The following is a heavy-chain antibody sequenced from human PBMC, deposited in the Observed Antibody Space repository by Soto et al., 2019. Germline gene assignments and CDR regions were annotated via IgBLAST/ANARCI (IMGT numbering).Heavy chain of an antibody. J-gene: IGHJ3*02. V-gene: IGHV4-61*01. Sequence: SETLSLTCTVSGGSVSSGSYYWSWIRQPPGKGLEWIGYIYYSGSTNYNPSLKSRVTISVDTSKNQFSLKLSSVTAADTAVYYCARWGYYYDSSGYYAGEVAFDIWGQGTMVTVSS. D-gene: IGHD3-22*01. CDR3: ARWGYYYDSSGYYAGEVAFDI. CDR1: GGSVSSGSYY. CDR2: IYYSGST.